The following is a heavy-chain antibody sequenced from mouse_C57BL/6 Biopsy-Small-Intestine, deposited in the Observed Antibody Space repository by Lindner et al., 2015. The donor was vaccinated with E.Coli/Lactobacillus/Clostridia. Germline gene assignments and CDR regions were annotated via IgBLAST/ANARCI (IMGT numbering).Heavy chain of an antibody. V-gene: IGHV5-17*01. J-gene: IGHJ2*01. D-gene: IGHD1-1*02. Sequence: VQLQESGGGVSEAWRVPETYSCAASGFTFSDYGMHWVRQAPEKGLQWVAHISSGSNTIFYADTVKGRFTISRDNAKRTLFLQMTSLRSEDTAMYYCARGNYGGDYFDYWGQGTTLTVSS. CDR3: ARGNYGGDYFDY. CDR1: GFTFSDYG. CDR2: ISSGSNTI.